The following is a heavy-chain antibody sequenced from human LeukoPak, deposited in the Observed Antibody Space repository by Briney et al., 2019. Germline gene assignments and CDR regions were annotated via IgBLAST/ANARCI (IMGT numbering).Heavy chain of an antibody. Sequence: GESLKISCKGSGYSFTSYWIGWVRQMPGKGLEWMGIIYPGDSDTRYSPSFQGQVTISADKSVSTAYLQWSSLKASDTAMYYCARHGGYCSSTSCYENYYYYYMDVWGKGTTVTVSS. CDR1: GYSFTSYW. CDR2: IYPGDSDT. V-gene: IGHV5-51*01. J-gene: IGHJ6*03. CDR3: ARHGGYCSSTSCYENYYYYYMDV. D-gene: IGHD2-2*01.